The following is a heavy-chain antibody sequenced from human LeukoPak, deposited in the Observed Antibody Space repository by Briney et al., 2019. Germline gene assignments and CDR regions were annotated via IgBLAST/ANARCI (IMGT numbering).Heavy chain of an antibody. V-gene: IGHV3-23*01. D-gene: IGHD6-19*01. CDR2: ISGSGART. CDR3: AKVPGGSGWYFYS. Sequence: GGSMSLSCAVSGFTFSSCAMSWVSHAPGKGLGWVAAISGSGARTFYADSVKGRLTISRHTPENTLYLQMNSLRAEDTAVYYCAKVPGGSGWYFYSWGQGTLVTVSS. CDR1: GFTFSSCA. J-gene: IGHJ4*02.